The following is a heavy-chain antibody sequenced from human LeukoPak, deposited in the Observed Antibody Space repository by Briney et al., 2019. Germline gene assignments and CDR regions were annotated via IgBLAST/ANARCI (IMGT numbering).Heavy chain of an antibody. CDR3: AKELTTERTPGVDS. CDR2: ISGSGDTT. Sequence: GGSLRLSCTASGFTFSSYSMSWVRQGPGTGLEWVSAISGSGDTTFYADSVKGRFTISRDNSKKTLYLQVNSLRAEDTAVYFCAKELTTERTPGVDSWGQGTLVTVSS. V-gene: IGHV3-23*01. D-gene: IGHD4-17*01. J-gene: IGHJ4*02. CDR1: GFTFSSYS.